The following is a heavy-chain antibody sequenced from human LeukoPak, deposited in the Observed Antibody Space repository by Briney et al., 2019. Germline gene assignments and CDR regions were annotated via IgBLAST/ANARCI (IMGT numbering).Heavy chain of an antibody. CDR3: ARGTAGCSSTSCYSVLAYGMDV. J-gene: IGHJ6*02. Sequence: SETLSLTCSVSGGSISSYHWSWIRQPPGKGLEWIGYIYYSGSTNYNPSLKSRVTISGDTSKNQFSLKLSSVTAADTAVYYCARGTAGCSSTSCYSVLAYGMDVWGQGTTVTVSS. D-gene: IGHD2-2*01. V-gene: IGHV4-59*01. CDR2: IYYSGST. CDR1: GGSISSYH.